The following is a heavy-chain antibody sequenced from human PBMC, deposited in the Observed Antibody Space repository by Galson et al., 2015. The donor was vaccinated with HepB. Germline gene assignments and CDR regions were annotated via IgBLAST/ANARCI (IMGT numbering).Heavy chain of an antibody. V-gene: IGHV3-48*04. CDR1: GFTFSSYS. D-gene: IGHD6-13*01. CDR2: ISATSSSI. Sequence: SLRLSCAASGFTFSSYSMNWVRQAPGKGLEWVSYISATSSSIYYADSVKGRFTISRDNAKNSLYLQMNSLRAEDTAVYYCAREVGSSHLFDLWGRGTLVTVSS. J-gene: IGHJ2*01. CDR3: AREVGSSHLFDL.